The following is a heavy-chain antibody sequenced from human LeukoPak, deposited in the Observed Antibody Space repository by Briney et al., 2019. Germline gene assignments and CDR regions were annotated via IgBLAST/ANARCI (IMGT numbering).Heavy chain of an antibody. CDR1: GYTFTSLV. CDR3: ARDSRPFGNGLYNWFDP. Sequence: GPSGKVSGKPSGYTFTSLVTGWGRRAPGQGLEGRKWTSAYNGNTNYAQKLQGRVTMTTDTSTSTAYMELRSLRSDDTAVYYCARDSRPFGNGLYNWFDPWGQGTLVTVSS. CDR2: TSAYNGNT. V-gene: IGHV1-18*01. D-gene: IGHD2/OR15-2a*01. J-gene: IGHJ5*02.